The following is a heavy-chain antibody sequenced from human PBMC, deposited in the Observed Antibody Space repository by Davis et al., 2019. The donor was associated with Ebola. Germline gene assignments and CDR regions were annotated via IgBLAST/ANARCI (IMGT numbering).Heavy chain of an antibody. D-gene: IGHD1-26*01. CDR2: IYYSGST. Sequence: MPGGSLRLSCTVSGGSISSYYWGWIRQPPGKGLEWIGSIYYSGSTYYNPSLKSRVTISVDTSKNQFSLKLSSVTAADTAVYYCAGVGATAYYYYYGMDVWGKGTTVTVSS. J-gene: IGHJ6*04. CDR3: AGVGATAYYYYYGMDV. CDR1: GGSISSYY. V-gene: IGHV4-39*01.